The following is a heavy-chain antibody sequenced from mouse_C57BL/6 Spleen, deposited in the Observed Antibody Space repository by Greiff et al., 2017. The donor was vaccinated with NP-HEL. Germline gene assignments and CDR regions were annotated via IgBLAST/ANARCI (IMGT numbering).Heavy chain of an antibody. D-gene: IGHD2-3*01. CDR2: IYPGDGDT. Sequence: VQLQQSGPELVKPGASVKISCKASGYAFSSSWMNWVKQRPGKGLEWIGRIYPGDGDTNYNGKFKGKATLTADKSSSTAYMQLSSLTSEDSAVYFCAREDGSLFAYWGQGTLVTVSA. CDR3: AREDGSLFAY. V-gene: IGHV1-82*01. J-gene: IGHJ3*01. CDR1: GYAFSSSW.